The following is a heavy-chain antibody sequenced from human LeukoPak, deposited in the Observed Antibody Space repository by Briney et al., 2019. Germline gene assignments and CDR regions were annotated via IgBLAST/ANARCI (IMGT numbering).Heavy chain of an antibody. CDR3: ARDKGGTYSRHFDY. D-gene: IGHD1-26*01. CDR1: GYSISSGYY. Sequence: SETLSLTCTVSGYSISSGYYWGWIRQPPGKGLEWIGSIFHSGSTYYNPSLKSRVTISVDTSKNQFYLKLSSVTAADTALYYCARDKGGTYSRHFDYWGQGALVTVSS. CDR2: IFHSGST. J-gene: IGHJ4*02. V-gene: IGHV4-38-2*02.